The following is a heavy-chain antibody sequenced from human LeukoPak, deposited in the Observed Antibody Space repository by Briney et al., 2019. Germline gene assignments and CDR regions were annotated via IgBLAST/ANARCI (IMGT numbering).Heavy chain of an antibody. CDR2: IYYSGST. J-gene: IGHJ6*03. V-gene: IGHV4-59*01. CDR3: ARKGFRATGYYYYYMDV. D-gene: IGHD5-12*01. CDR1: GGSISSYY. Sequence: SETLSLTCTVSGGSISSYYWGWIRQPPGKGLEWIGYIYYSGSTNYNPSLKSRVTISVDTSKNQFSLKLSSVTAADTAVYYCARKGFRATGYYYYYMDVWGKGTTVTVSS.